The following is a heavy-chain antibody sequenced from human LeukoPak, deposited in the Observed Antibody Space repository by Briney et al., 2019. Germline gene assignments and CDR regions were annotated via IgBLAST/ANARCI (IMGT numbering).Heavy chain of an antibody. CDR3: ARERTTAPTHDY. Sequence: SGTLSLTCAVSGASISSSNWWSWVRQPPGKGLEWIGNIYFSGSTYYNPSLKSRVTISVDTSKNQFSLKLSFVTAADTAVYYCARERTTAPTHDYWGQGTLVTVSS. J-gene: IGHJ4*02. CDR2: IYFSGST. CDR1: GASISSSNW. V-gene: IGHV4-4*02. D-gene: IGHD2-21*02.